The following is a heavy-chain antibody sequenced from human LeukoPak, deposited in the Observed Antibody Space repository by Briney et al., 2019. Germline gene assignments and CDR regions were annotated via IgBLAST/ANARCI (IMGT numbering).Heavy chain of an antibody. V-gene: IGHV5-51*01. D-gene: IGHD3-22*01. CDR3: ARPDGSDYYYNDMDV. J-gene: IGHJ6*02. CDR1: GYSFSSYW. CDR2: IYPGDSDT. Sequence: GESLKISFKGSGYSFSSYWIAWVRQMPGKGLEWMGIIYPGDSDTRYSPSFQDQVTISADKSISTAYLQWRSLKASDTALYYCARPDGSDYYYNDMDVWGQGTTVTVSS.